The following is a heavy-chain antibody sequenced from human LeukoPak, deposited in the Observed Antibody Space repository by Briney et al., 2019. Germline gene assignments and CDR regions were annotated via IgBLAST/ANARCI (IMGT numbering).Heavy chain of an antibody. CDR1: GGSITSYY. J-gene: IGHJ4*02. V-gene: IGHV4-59*08. Sequence: NPSETLSLTCTVSGGSITSYYWSWIRQPPGKGLEWIGYIYYSGSTDYNPSLKSRVTISVDTSKNQFSLKLSSVTAADTAVYYCARQNPNYFDYWGQGTLVTVSS. CDR2: IYYSGST. CDR3: ARQNPNYFDY. D-gene: IGHD1-14*01.